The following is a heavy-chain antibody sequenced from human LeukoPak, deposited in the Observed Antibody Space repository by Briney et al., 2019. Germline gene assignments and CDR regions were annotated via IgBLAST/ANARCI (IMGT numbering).Heavy chain of an antibody. CDR3: ARHPTLTSGGNFDY. CDR1: GGSISSSSYY. V-gene: IGHV4-39*01. J-gene: IGHJ4*02. D-gene: IGHD1-14*01. CDR2: LYNTKNT. Sequence: SETLSLTCRVSGGSISSSSYYWGWIRQPPGKGREAIGSLYNTKNTYYNPSLHSLVIISEDTSKNQLSLKLRSVTAADTAVYYCARHPTLTSGGNFDYWGQGTLVTVSS.